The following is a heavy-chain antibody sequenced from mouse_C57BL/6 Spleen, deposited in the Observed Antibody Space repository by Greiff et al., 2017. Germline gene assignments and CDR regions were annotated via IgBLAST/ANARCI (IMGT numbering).Heavy chain of an antibody. CDR1: GFTFSSYG. V-gene: IGHV5-6*01. J-gene: IGHJ2*01. CDR2: ISSGGSYT. Sequence: EVQLVESGGDLVKPGGSLKLSCAASGFTFSSYGMSWVRQTPDKRLEWVATISSGGSYTYYPDSVKGRFTISRDNAKNTLYLQMSSLKSEDTAMYYCARRPHDGYAYYFDYWGQGTTLTVSS. D-gene: IGHD2-3*01. CDR3: ARRPHDGYAYYFDY.